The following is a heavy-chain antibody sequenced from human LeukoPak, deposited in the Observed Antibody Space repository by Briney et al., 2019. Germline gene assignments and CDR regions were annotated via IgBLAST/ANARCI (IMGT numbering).Heavy chain of an antibody. CDR2: IYHSGST. D-gene: IGHD6-13*01. CDR3: ARDHTEQQLVSWGYYYYMDV. CDR1: GYSISSGYY. V-gene: IGHV4-38-2*02. Sequence: SETLSLTCTVSGYSISSGYYWGWIRQPPGKGLGWIGSIYHSGSTYYNPSLKSRVTISVDTSKNQFSLKLSSATAADTAVYYCARDHTEQQLVSWGYYYYMDVWGKGTTVTVSS. J-gene: IGHJ6*03.